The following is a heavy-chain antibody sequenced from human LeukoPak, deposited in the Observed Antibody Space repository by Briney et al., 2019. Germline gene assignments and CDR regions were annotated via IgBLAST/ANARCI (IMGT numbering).Heavy chain of an antibody. CDR2: ISSGSIYT. Sequence: GGSLRLSCAASGFTFSDYYMTWIRQAPGKGLEWVSYISSGSIYTNYADSVKGRFTISRDNTKNSLYLQMNTLRAEDTAVYYCARDGDGRYGEDYFDYWGQGTLVTVSS. D-gene: IGHD7-27*01. J-gene: IGHJ4*02. V-gene: IGHV3-11*06. CDR1: GFTFSDYY. CDR3: ARDGDGRYGEDYFDY.